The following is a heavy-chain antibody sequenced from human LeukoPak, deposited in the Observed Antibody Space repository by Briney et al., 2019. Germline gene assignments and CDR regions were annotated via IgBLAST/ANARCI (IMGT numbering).Heavy chain of an antibody. J-gene: IGHJ4*02. CDR1: GFTFSSYG. CDR2: ISYDGSNK. Sequence: GGSLRLSCAASGFTFSSYGMHWVRQAPGKALEWVAVISYDGSNKYYADSAKGRFTISRDNSKIPLYLQMNSLRAEDTAVYYCAKQGISGTGGYFDYWGQGTLVTVSS. V-gene: IGHV3-30*18. D-gene: IGHD1-20*01. CDR3: AKQGISGTGGYFDY.